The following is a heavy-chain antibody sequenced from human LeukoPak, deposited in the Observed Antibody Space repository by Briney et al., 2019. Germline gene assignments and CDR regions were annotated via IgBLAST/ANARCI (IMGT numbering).Heavy chain of an antibody. D-gene: IGHD6-6*01. CDR2: IDSDGSST. Sequence: GGSLRLSCAASGFTFSNYWMHWVRQAPGKGLVWVSRIDSDGSSTTYADSVKGRFTISRDSARNTLYLQMNSLRAEDTAVYYCARGSYSSSSLPFDYWGQGTLVTVSS. J-gene: IGHJ4*02. V-gene: IGHV3-74*03. CDR1: GFTFSNYW. CDR3: ARGSYSSSSLPFDY.